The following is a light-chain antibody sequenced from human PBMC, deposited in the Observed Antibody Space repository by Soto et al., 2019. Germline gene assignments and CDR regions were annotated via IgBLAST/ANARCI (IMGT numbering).Light chain of an antibody. Sequence: QSVLTQPRSVSGSPGQSVTISCTGTSSDVGGYNYVSWYQQHPGKAPKLMIYDVSKRPSGVPDRFSGSKSGNTASLTISGLQAEDEADYYCCSYAGSYSYVFGTATKVTVL. CDR1: SSDVGGYNY. V-gene: IGLV2-11*01. CDR2: DVS. CDR3: CSYAGSYSYV. J-gene: IGLJ1*01.